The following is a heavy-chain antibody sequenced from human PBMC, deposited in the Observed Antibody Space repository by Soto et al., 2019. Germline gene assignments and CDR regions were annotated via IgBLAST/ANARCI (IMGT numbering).Heavy chain of an antibody. CDR2: IYYSGST. Sequence: QLQLQESGPGLVKPSETLSLTCTVSGGSISSSSYYWGWIRQPPGKGLEWIGSIYYSGSTYYNPSLKGRVPLSVNTSKNQSSRKLSSVTAADTAVYYWGRGMGGVAGGDYWGQGTLVTVSS. J-gene: IGHJ4*02. CDR3: GRGMGGVAGGDY. V-gene: IGHV4-39*01. CDR1: GGSISSSSYY. D-gene: IGHD3-16*01.